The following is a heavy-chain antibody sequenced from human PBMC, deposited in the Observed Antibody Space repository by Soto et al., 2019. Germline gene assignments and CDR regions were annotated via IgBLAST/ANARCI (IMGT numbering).Heavy chain of an antibody. CDR3: ARESSGYSSYFDY. Sequence: GGSLRLSCAGSGLTFTNYWIHWVCQAPGQGLAWVSRISRDASMTTYADSVKGRFNISRDFAKNTVNLKMNSLRAEDTAVYYCARESSGYSSYFDYWGQGALVTVSS. CDR2: ISRDASMT. J-gene: IGHJ4*02. CDR1: GLTFTNYW. V-gene: IGHV3-74*01. D-gene: IGHD5-12*01.